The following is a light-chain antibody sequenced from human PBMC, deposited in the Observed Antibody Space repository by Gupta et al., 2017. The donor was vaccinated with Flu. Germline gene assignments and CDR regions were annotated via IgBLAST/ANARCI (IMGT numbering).Light chain of an antibody. J-gene: IGLJ1*01. V-gene: IGLV2-8*01. Sequence: QSALTQPPSASGSPGQSPTISCPGTSSDIGAYKYVSWHQQHAGKAPKLIIYEVTKRPSGVPDRFSGSKSGNTASLTVSGLQAEDEGDYYCSSHTVSDTFVFGTGTAVTVL. CDR2: EVT. CDR1: SSDIGAYKY. CDR3: SSHTVSDTFV.